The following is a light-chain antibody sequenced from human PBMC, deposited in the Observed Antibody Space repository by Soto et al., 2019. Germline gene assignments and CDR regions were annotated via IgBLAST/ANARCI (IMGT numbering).Light chain of an antibody. CDR2: GAS. Sequence: EIVLTQSPGTLSLSPGERATLSCRASQSVSSSYLAWYQQKPGQAPRLLIYGASSRATGIPDRFSGSGSGTDFTLTISRLEPEDFKVYYCQQYGRYTYTFGQGTKLEIK. CDR1: QSVSSSY. V-gene: IGKV3-20*01. CDR3: QQYGRYTYT. J-gene: IGKJ2*01.